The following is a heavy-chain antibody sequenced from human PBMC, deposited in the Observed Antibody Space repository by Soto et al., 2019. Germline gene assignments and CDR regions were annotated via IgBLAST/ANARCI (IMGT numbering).Heavy chain of an antibody. V-gene: IGHV3-30-3*01. CDR1: GFTFSSYA. CDR2: ISYDGSNK. CDR3: AKGDYDSGFDY. D-gene: IGHD3-3*01. J-gene: IGHJ4*02. Sequence: GGSLRLSCAASGFTFSSYAMHWVRQAPGKGLEWVAVISYDGSNKYYADSVKGRFTISRDNSKNTLYLQMNSLRAEDTAVYYCAKGDYDSGFDYWGQGTLVTVSS.